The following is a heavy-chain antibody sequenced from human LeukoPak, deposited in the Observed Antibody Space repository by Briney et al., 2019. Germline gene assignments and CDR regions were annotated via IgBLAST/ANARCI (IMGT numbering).Heavy chain of an antibody. Sequence: QSGGSLRLSCAASGFTLSSYWMHWVRQAPGKGLVWVSRINSDGSSTSYADSVKGRFTVSRDNSKNTLSLQMNSLTVEDTAVYYCAKGLSGSRPYWYFDLWGRGTLVTVSS. D-gene: IGHD1-26*01. J-gene: IGHJ2*01. V-gene: IGHV3-74*01. CDR3: AKGLSGSRPYWYFDL. CDR1: GFTLSSYW. CDR2: INSDGSST.